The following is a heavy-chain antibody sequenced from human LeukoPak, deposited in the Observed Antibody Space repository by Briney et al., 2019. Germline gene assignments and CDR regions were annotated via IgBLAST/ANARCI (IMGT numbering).Heavy chain of an antibody. V-gene: IGHV1-2*04. Sequence: ASVKVSCKASGYTFTSYYMHWVRQAPGQGLEWMGWINPNSGGTNYAQKFQGWVTMTRDTSISTAYMELSRLRSDDTAVYYCARTAVLGYCSGGSCYFDYWGQGTLVTVSS. J-gene: IGHJ4*02. CDR2: INPNSGGT. CDR1: GYTFTSYY. CDR3: ARTAVLGYCSGGSCYFDY. D-gene: IGHD2-15*01.